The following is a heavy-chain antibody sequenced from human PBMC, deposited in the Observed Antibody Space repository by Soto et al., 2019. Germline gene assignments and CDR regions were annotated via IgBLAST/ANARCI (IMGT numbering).Heavy chain of an antibody. V-gene: IGHV5-10-1*01. D-gene: IGHD4-4*01. Sequence: PRESLKISCKASGYSFSTYLISWVRQMPGKGLEYMGKIDPAESDSNYSPSFQGHVTISVDKPISTAYLQWSSLKASDTATYYCARTGHDYSNSGMDVWGQGTTVTVSS. CDR2: IDPAESDS. CDR1: GYSFSTYL. CDR3: ARTGHDYSNSGMDV. J-gene: IGHJ6*02.